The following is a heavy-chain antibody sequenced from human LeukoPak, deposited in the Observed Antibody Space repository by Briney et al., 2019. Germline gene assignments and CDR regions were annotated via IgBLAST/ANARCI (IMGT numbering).Heavy chain of an antibody. Sequence: PSQTLSLTCTVSGGSISSGGYYWSWIRQPPGKGLEWIGYIYYSGSTNYNPSLQSRVTISVDTSKNQFSLKLSSVTAADTAVYYCARQHSSGWYVFDSWGQGTLVTVSS. CDR3: ARQHSSGWYVFDS. CDR2: IYYSGST. V-gene: IGHV4-61*08. CDR1: GGSISSGGYY. D-gene: IGHD6-19*01. J-gene: IGHJ4*02.